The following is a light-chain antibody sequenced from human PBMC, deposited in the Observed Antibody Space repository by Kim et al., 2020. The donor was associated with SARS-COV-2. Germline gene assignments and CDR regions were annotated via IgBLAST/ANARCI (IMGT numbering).Light chain of an antibody. J-gene: IGKJ1*01. Sequence: DIQMTQSPSTLSASVGDSVTITCRASQSISSWVAWYQQKPGKAPNVLIYDASSLQSGVPSRFSGSGSGTEFTLTISSLQPDDFAAYYCQQYSGYPWTFGQGTKVDIK. CDR2: DAS. CDR1: QSISSW. V-gene: IGKV1-5*01. CDR3: QQYSGYPWT.